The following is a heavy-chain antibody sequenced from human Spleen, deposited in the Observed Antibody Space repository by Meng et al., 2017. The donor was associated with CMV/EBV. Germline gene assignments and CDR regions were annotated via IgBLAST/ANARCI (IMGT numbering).Heavy chain of an antibody. CDR1: GFDFSKTG. V-gene: IGHV3-30*02. Sequence: GESLKISCVASGFDFSKTGMHWVRQVPGKGLEWVAFIRYDGSNKYYADSVKGRFTISRDNSKNTLYLQMNSLRAEDTAVYYCAKDEMAYNWNWGSYFDYWGQGTLVTVSS. J-gene: IGHJ4*02. CDR2: IRYDGSNK. D-gene: IGHD1-7*01. CDR3: AKDEMAYNWNWGSYFDY.